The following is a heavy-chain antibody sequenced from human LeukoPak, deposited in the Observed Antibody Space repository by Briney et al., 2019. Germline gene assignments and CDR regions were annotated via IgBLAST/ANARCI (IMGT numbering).Heavy chain of an antibody. CDR1: GFTFSSFA. V-gene: IGHV3-23*01. Sequence: GGSLRLSCAASGFTFSSFALSWVRQAPGKGLGWVSGVSYTRVATYYADSVKGRFTISRDDSQNILYLQMNGLRAEDTAVYFCAKAFREFGTSSSYSSFDTWGQGTMVTVSS. D-gene: IGHD5-18*01. J-gene: IGHJ3*02. CDR2: VSYTRVAT. CDR3: AKAFREFGTSSSYSSFDT.